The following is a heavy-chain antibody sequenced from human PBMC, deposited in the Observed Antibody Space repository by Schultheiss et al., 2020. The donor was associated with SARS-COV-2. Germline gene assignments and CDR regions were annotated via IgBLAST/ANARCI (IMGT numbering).Heavy chain of an antibody. CDR1: GYTFTSYG. CDR2: ISAYNGNT. J-gene: IGHJ3*02. Sequence: ASVKVSCKASGYTFTSYGISWVRQAPGQGLEWMGWISAYNGNTNYAQKLQGRVTMTTDTSTSTAYMELRNLRSDDTAVYYCARTLRDGYKNPVRAFDIWGQGTMVTVSS. CDR3: ARTLRDGYKNPVRAFDI. V-gene: IGHV1-18*04. D-gene: IGHD5-24*01.